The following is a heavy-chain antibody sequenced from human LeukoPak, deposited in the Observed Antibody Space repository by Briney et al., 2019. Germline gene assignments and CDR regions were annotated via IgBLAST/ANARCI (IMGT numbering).Heavy chain of an antibody. J-gene: IGHJ4*02. CDR2: IWYDGTNK. CDR3: ARARNNYDSSGFSALDY. D-gene: IGHD3-22*01. CDR1: EFSFSSYG. Sequence: GGCLRLSCAASEFSFSSYGMHWVRPAPGKGLQWVASIWYDGTNKYHADSVKGRFTISRDNSQSTLYLQMNSLRAEDTAVYYCARARNNYDSSGFSALDYWGQGTLVTVSS. V-gene: IGHV3-33*01.